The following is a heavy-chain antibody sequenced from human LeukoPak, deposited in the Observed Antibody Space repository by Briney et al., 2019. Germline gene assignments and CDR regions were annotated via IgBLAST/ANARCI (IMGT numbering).Heavy chain of an antibody. J-gene: IGHJ4*02. V-gene: IGHV4-39*07. CDR3: ASLGDSGSYFDY. CDR2: IYYSGST. Sequence: SETLSLTCTVSGGSLISGTYYWGWIRQPPGKGLEWLGSIYYSGSTYYIPSLKSRVTISVDTSKNQFSLKLSSVTAADTAMYYCASLGDSGSYFDYWGQGTLVTVSS. CDR1: GGSLISGTYY. D-gene: IGHD1-26*01.